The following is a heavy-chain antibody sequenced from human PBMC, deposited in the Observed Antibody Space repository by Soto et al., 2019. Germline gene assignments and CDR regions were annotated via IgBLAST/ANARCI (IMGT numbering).Heavy chain of an antibody. CDR2: ISYDGSNK. CDR1: GFTFSSYG. CDR3: AKAPLSSSWTFEY. D-gene: IGHD6-13*01. Sequence: GGSLRLSCAASGFTFSSYGMHWVRQAPGKGLEWVAVISYDGSNKYYADSVKGRFTISRDNSKNTLYLQMNSLRAEDTAVYYCAKAPLSSSWTFEYWGQGTLVTVSS. V-gene: IGHV3-30*18. J-gene: IGHJ4*02.